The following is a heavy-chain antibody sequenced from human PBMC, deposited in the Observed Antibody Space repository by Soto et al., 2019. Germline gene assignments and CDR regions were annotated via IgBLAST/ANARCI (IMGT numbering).Heavy chain of an antibody. J-gene: IGHJ6*02. V-gene: IGHV3-53*02. CDR1: GFTVSSNY. Sequence: EVQLVETGGGLIQPGGSLRLSCAASGFTVSSNYMSWVRQAPGKGLEWVSVIYSGGSTYYADSVKGRFTISRDNSKNTLYLQMNSLRAEDTAVYYCARDSRSWSRPRGYYYYGMDVWGQGTTVTVSS. CDR2: IYSGGST. D-gene: IGHD6-13*01. CDR3: ARDSRSWSRPRGYYYYGMDV.